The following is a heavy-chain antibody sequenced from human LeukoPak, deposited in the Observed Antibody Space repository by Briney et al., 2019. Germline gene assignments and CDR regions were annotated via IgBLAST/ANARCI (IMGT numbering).Heavy chain of an antibody. CDR3: AKNIRQLGNYQYYMDV. J-gene: IGHJ6*03. Sequence: TGGSLRLSCAASGFTFSSYNMNWVRQAPGKGLEWVSYISSSGSTIYYADSVKGRFTISRDNAKNSLYLQLNSLRPEDTSVYYCAKNIRQLGNYQYYMDVWGKGTPVTVSS. CDR1: GFTFSSYN. V-gene: IGHV3-48*01. CDR2: ISSSGSTI. D-gene: IGHD7-27*01.